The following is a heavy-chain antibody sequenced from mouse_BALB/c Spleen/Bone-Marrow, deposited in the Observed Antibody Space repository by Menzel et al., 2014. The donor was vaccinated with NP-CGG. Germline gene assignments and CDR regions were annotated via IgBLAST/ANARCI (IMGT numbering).Heavy chain of an antibody. D-gene: IGHD2-4*01. CDR2: INPYNDGT. V-gene: IGHV1-14*01. J-gene: IGHJ3*01. CDR3: GREGDYDWFDY. Sequence: VQLQQPGPELVKPGASVKMSCKASGYTFTSYVMHWVKQKPGQGLEWIGHINPYNDGTKYNEKFKGKATLTSDKSSSTAYMELSSLTSEDSAVYYCGREGDYDWFDYWGQGTLVTVSA. CDR1: GYTFTSYV.